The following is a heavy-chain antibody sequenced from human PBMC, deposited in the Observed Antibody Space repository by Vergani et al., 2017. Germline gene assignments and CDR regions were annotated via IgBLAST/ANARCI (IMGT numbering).Heavy chain of an antibody. CDR1: GYTFTGYY. CDR2: MNPNSGNT. CDR3: AITTAMDPY. D-gene: IGHD5-18*01. J-gene: IGHJ4*02. Sequence: QVQLVQSGAEVKKPGASVKVSCKASGYTFTGYYMHWVRQAPGQGLEWMGWMNPNSGNTGYAQKFQGRVTMTRNTSISTAYMVLSSLGSEDTAVYYCAITTAMDPYWGQGTLVTVSS. V-gene: IGHV1-8*02.